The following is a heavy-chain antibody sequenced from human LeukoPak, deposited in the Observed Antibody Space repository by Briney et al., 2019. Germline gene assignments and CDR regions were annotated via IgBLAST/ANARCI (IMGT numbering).Heavy chain of an antibody. CDR1: GFTFSSYW. Sequence: GGSLRLSCAASGFTFSSYWMSWVRPAPGKGLEWVANIKQDGSEKYYVDSVKGRFTISRDNAKNSLYLQMNSLRAEDTAVYYCARDDCSSISCYHNWFDPWGQGTLVTVSS. J-gene: IGHJ5*02. D-gene: IGHD2-2*01. CDR2: IKQDGSEK. CDR3: ARDDCSSISCYHNWFDP. V-gene: IGHV3-7*01.